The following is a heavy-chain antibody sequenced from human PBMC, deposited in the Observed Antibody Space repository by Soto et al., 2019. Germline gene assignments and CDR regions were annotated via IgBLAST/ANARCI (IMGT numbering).Heavy chain of an antibody. CDR2: IYWDDDK. J-gene: IGHJ5*02. D-gene: IGHD6-19*01. CDR1: GFSLSTSEVG. Sequence: QITLKESGPTLVKPTQTLTLTCTFSGFSLSTSEVGVGWIRQPPGKALQWLALIYWDDDKRYSPFLKSRLTIPKETSKNQVVLTMTNMDPVDTATYYCAHAPGIAVTTNWFDPWGQGILVTVSS. V-gene: IGHV2-5*02. CDR3: AHAPGIAVTTNWFDP.